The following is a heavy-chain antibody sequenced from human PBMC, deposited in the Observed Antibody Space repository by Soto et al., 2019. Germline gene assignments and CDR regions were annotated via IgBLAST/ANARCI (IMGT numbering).Heavy chain of an antibody. J-gene: IGHJ6*03. V-gene: IGHV1-3*01. CDR3: ARDYGSSWADYYYYYYMDV. CDR2: INAGNGNT. D-gene: IGHD6-13*01. CDR1: GYTFTSYA. Sequence: ASVKVSCKASGYTFTSYAMHWVRQAPGQRLEWMGWINAGNGNTKYSQKFQGRVTITRDTSASTAYMELSSLRSEDTAVYYCARDYGSSWADYYYYYYMDVWGKGTTVTVSS.